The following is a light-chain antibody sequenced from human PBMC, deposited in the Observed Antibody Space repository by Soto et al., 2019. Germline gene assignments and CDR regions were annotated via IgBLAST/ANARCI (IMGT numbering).Light chain of an antibody. CDR3: QQYNNWPGT. V-gene: IGKV3-15*01. CDR2: GAS. Sequence: IVMTQSPATLSVSPGERATLSCRASQSVSSNLAWYQQKPGQAPRLLISGASTRATGIPARFSGSGSGTGFTLTISSLQSEDFAVYYCQQYNNWPGTFGQGTKVEIK. J-gene: IGKJ1*01. CDR1: QSVSSN.